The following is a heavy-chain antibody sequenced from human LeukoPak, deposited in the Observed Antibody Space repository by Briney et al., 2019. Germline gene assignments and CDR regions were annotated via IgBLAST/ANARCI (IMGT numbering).Heavy chain of an antibody. V-gene: IGHV1-24*01. J-gene: IGHJ4*02. D-gene: IGHD3-22*01. CDR1: GYTLTELS. Sequence: ASLKVSCKVSGYTLTELSMHWVRKAPGEGLEWMGGFDPEDGETIYAQKFQGRVTMTEDTSTDTASMELSSLRSEDTAVYYCATSLSYYYDSSGSDYWGQGTLVTVSS. CDR3: ATSLSYYYDSSGSDY. CDR2: FDPEDGET.